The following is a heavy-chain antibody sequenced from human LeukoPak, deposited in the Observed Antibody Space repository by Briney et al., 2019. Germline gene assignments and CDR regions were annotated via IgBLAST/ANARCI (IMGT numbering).Heavy chain of an antibody. CDR3: ARDPWGTYSSSSGYHFDY. V-gene: IGHV3-49*04. J-gene: IGHJ4*02. CDR1: GFTFGDYA. Sequence: GRSLRLSCTASGFTFGDYAMSWVRQAPGKGLEWVGFIRSKAYGGTTEYAASVKGRFTISRDDSKSIAYLQMNSLRAEDTAVYYCARDPWGTYSSSSGYHFDYWGQGTLVTVSS. CDR2: IRSKAYGGTT. D-gene: IGHD6-6*01.